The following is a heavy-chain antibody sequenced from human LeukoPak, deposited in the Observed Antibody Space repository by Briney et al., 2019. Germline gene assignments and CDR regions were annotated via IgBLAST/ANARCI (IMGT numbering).Heavy chain of an antibody. D-gene: IGHD3-9*01. J-gene: IGHJ4*02. CDR2: ISYDGSNK. CDR1: GFTFSSYA. Sequence: PGRSLRLSCAASGFTFSSYAMHWVRQAPGKGLEWVAVISYDGSNKYYADSVKGRFTISRDNSKNTLYLQMNSLRAEDTAVYYCARDRVQYDILTGYEGGDLDYWGQGTLVTVSS. V-gene: IGHV3-30-3*01. CDR3: ARDRVQYDILTGYEGGDLDY.